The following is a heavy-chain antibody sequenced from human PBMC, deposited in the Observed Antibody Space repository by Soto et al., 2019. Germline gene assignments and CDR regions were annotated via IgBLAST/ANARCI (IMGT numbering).Heavy chain of an antibody. V-gene: IGHV4-59*08. J-gene: IGHJ4*02. CDR2: IYYSGST. CDR1: GGSISSYY. Sequence: SETLSLTCTVSGGSISSYYWSWIRQPPGKGLEWIGYIYYSGSTNYNPSLKSRVTISVDTSKNQFSLKLSSVTAADTAVYYCARHSTYYDILTGYYGLTRFDYWGQGTLVTVSS. D-gene: IGHD3-9*01. CDR3: ARHSTYYDILTGYYGLTRFDY.